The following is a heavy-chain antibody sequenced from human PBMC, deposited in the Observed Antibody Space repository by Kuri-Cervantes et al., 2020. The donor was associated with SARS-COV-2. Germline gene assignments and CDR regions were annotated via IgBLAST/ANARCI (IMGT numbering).Heavy chain of an antibody. CDR3: VRAAAGIYYFDY. CDR2: IYYSGST. V-gene: IGHV4-39*01. J-gene: IGHJ4*02. D-gene: IGHD6-13*01. Sequence: ESLKISCTVSGDSISSNSYFWGWIRQPPGRGLEWIGNIYYSGSTYYNPSLKSRVTISVDTSKKQFSLKLSSVTAAGTAIYYCVRAAAGIYYFDYWGQGTLVTVSS. CDR1: GDSISSNSYF.